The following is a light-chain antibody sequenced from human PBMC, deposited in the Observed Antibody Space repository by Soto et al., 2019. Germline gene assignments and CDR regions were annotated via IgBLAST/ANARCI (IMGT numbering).Light chain of an antibody. J-gene: IGKJ1*01. V-gene: IGKV3-11*01. CDR2: DAS. CDR3: QQRSNWPPLWT. Sequence: EIVLTQSPATLSLSPGERGTLSCRASQSVSSYLAWYQQKPGQAPRLLIYDASNRATGIPARFSGSGSGTDFTLTISSLEPEDFAVYYCQQRSNWPPLWTFGQGTKVEIK. CDR1: QSVSSY.